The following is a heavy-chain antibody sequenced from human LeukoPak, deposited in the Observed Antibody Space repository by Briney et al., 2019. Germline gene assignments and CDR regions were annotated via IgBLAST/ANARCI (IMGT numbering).Heavy chain of an antibody. CDR1: GFTFSAYT. CDR3: ARGIYASGPFDP. CDR2: ISSNGLST. Sequence: GGSLRLSCAASGFTFSAYTMHWVRQAPGQGLEYVSGISSNGLSTNYADSVKGRLNISRDNSKNTLYLQMGSRRPDDMAVYYCARGIYASGPFDPWGQGTLVTVSS. D-gene: IGHD3-10*01. J-gene: IGHJ5*02. V-gene: IGHV3-64*02.